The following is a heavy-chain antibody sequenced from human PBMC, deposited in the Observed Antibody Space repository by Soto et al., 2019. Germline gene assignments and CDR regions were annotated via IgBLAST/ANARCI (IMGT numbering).Heavy chain of an antibody. D-gene: IGHD3-16*02. CDR1: GYTFTSYG. CDR3: ARDITFGGVIVFVFDY. CDR2: ISAYNGNT. V-gene: IGHV1-18*01. J-gene: IGHJ4*02. Sequence: ASVKVSCKASGYTFTSYGISWVRQAPGQGLEWMGWISAYNGNTNYAQKLQGRVTMTTDTSTSTAYMELRSLRSDDTAVYYCARDITFGGVIVFVFDYWGQGTLVTVSS.